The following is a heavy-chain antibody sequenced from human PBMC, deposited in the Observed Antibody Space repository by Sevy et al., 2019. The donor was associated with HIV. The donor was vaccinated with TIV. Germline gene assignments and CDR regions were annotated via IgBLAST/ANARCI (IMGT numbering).Heavy chain of an antibody. CDR2: IKQDGSEK. Sequence: GGSLRLSCAASGFTFSSYWMSWVRQAPGKGLEWVANIKQDGSEKYYVYSVKGRFTISRDNAKNSLYLQMNSLRAEDMAVYYCARGVSSSSDAFDIWGQGTMVTVSS. CDR3: ARGVSSSSDAFDI. D-gene: IGHD6-6*01. V-gene: IGHV3-7*01. CDR1: GFTFSSYW. J-gene: IGHJ3*02.